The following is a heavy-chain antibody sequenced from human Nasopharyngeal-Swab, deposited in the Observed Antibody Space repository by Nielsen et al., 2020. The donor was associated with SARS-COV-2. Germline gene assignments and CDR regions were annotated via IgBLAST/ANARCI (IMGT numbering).Heavy chain of an antibody. CDR3: ARDSTPAVDSSSSLDYYYGMDV. V-gene: IGHV1-46*01. Sequence: ASVKVSCKASGYTFTSYYMHWVRQAPGQGLEWMGIINPSGGSTSYAQKFQGRVTMTRDTSTSTVYMELSSLRSEDTAVYYCARDSTPAVDSSSSLDYYYGMDVWGQGTTVTVSS. CDR2: INPSGGST. J-gene: IGHJ6*02. D-gene: IGHD6-6*01. CDR1: GYTFTSYY.